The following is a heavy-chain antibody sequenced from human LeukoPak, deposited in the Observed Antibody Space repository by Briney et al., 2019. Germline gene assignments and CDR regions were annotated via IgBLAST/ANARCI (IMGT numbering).Heavy chain of an antibody. CDR2: MNPNSGNT. V-gene: IGHV1-8*01. CDR1: GYTFTSYD. CDR3: ARVPGPYDYVWGSYRYDWDY. Sequence: GASVSVSCKASGYTFTSYDINWVRQATGQGVEWMGWMNPNSGNTGYAQKFQGRVTMTRNTSISTAYMELSSLRSEDTAVYYCARVPGPYDYVWGSYRYDWDYWGQGTLVTVSS. J-gene: IGHJ4*02. D-gene: IGHD3-16*02.